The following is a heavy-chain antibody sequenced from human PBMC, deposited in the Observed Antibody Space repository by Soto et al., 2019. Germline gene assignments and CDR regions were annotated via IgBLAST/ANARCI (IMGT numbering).Heavy chain of an antibody. D-gene: IGHD3-3*01. Sequence: GGSLRLSCAASGFTFSSYAMSWVRQAPGKGLEWVSAISGSGGSTYYADSVKGRFTISRDNSKNTLYLQMNSLRAEDTAVYYCAKTGDGGVFGVVIMEGVFGYWGQGTLVTVSS. CDR1: GFTFSSYA. CDR2: ISGSGGST. J-gene: IGHJ4*02. V-gene: IGHV3-23*01. CDR3: AKTGDGGVFGVVIMEGVFGY.